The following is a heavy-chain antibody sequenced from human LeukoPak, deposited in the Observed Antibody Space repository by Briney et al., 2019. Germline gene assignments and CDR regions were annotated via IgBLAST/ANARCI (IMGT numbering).Heavy chain of an antibody. CDR1: GGTFSSYA. CDR2: IIPIFGTA. CDR3: AEIHCSSTSCYNMGWFDP. Sequence: SVKVSCKASGGTFSSYAISWVRQAPGQGLEWMGGIIPIFGTANYAQKFQGRVTITADESTSTAYMELSSLRSEDTAVYYCAEIHCSSTSCYNMGWFDPWGQGTLVTVSS. J-gene: IGHJ5*02. V-gene: IGHV1-69*13. D-gene: IGHD2-2*02.